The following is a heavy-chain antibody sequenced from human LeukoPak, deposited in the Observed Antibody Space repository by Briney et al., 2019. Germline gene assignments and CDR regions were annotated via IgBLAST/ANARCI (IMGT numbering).Heavy chain of an antibody. CDR3: ARGNWAEDGYFDY. CDR1: GFTFCSYE. D-gene: IGHD7-27*01. Sequence: GGSLRLSCAASGFTFCSYEMNWVRQAPGKGLEWVSYISSSGSTIYYADSVKGRFTISRDNAKNSLYLQMNSLRAEDTAVYYCARGNWAEDGYFDYWGQGTLVTLSS. CDR2: ISSSGSTI. J-gene: IGHJ4*02. V-gene: IGHV3-48*03.